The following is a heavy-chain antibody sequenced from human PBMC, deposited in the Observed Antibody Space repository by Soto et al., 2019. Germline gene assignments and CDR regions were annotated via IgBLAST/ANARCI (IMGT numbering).Heavy chain of an antibody. D-gene: IGHD6-6*01. CDR1: GFTFSSYG. V-gene: IGHV3-33*01. J-gene: IGHJ6*02. CDR2: IWYDGSNK. Sequence: HPGGSLRLSCAASGFTFSSYGMHWVRQAPGKGLEWVAVIWYDGSNKYYADSVKGRFTISRDNSKNTLYLQMNSLRAEDTAVYYCARDHQYSSSSPKHYYYYYGMDVWGQGTTVTVSS. CDR3: ARDHQYSSSSPKHYYYYYGMDV.